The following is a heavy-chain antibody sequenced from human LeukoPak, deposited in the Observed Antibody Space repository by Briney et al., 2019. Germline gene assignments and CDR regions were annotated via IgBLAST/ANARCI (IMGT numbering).Heavy chain of an antibody. D-gene: IGHD2-15*01. CDR1: GFTFSDYE. J-gene: IGHJ4*02. V-gene: IGHV3-48*03. CDR2: IGRTDSVI. CDR3: AKPDTETDIVVVVAAPPPFDY. Sequence: GGSLRLSCAVSGFTFSDYEMNWVRQAPGEGLEWLAYIGRTDSVIHYADSVKGRFTISRDNSKNTLYLQMNSLRAEDTAVYYCAKPDTETDIVVVVAAPPPFDYWGQGTLVTVSS.